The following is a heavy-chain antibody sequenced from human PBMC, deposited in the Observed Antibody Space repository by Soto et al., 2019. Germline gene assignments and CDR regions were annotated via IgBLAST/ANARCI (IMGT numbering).Heavy chain of an antibody. V-gene: IGHV4-31*03. J-gene: IGHJ4*02. Sequence: SETLSLTCTVSGGSISSGGYYWSWIRQHPGKGLEWIGYIYYSGSTYYNPTLKSRVTISVDTSKNQFSLKLSSVTAADTAVYYCARVSRNSGSYLDPNFDYWGQGTLVTVSS. CDR3: ARVSRNSGSYLDPNFDY. D-gene: IGHD1-26*01. CDR2: IYYSGST. CDR1: GGSISSGGYY.